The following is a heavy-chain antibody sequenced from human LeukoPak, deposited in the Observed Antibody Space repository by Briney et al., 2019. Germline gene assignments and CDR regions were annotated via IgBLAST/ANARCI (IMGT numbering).Heavy chain of an antibody. V-gene: IGHV4-39*01. Sequence: SETLSLTCTVSGGPISNTNYYWGWIRQPPGKGLEWIANIYYSGTTFYNPSLKSRVTISVDTSKNQFSLKLSSVTAADTAVYYCASGDTAMGEFDYWGQGTLVTVSS. J-gene: IGHJ4*02. CDR2: IYYSGTT. CDR1: GGPISNTNYY. D-gene: IGHD5-18*01. CDR3: ASGDTAMGEFDY.